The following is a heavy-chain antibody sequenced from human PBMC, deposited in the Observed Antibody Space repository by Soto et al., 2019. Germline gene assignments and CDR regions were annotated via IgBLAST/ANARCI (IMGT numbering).Heavy chain of an antibody. CDR3: ARDPPMVRMDV. CDR2: IIPIFGTA. V-gene: IGHV1-69*13. CDR1: GGTFSSYA. Sequence: SVKVSCKASGGTFSSYAISWVRQAPGQGLEWMGWIIPIFGTANYAQKFQGRVTITADESTSTAYMELRSLRSDDTVVYYCARDPPMVRMDVWGKGTTVTVSS. J-gene: IGHJ6*03. D-gene: IGHD3-10*01.